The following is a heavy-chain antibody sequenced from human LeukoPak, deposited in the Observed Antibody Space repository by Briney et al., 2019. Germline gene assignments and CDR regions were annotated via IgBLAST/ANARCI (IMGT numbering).Heavy chain of an antibody. V-gene: IGHV4-34*01. J-gene: IGHJ4*02. D-gene: IGHD3-22*01. CDR1: GGSFSGYY. CDR3: ARGGGSSGYYYDY. CDR2: INHSGST. Sequence: SETLSLTCAVYGGSFSGYYWSWIRQPPGKELEWIGEINHSGSTNYNPSLKSRVTISVDTSKNQFSLKLSSVTAADTAVYYCARGGGSSGYYYDYWGQGTLVTVSS.